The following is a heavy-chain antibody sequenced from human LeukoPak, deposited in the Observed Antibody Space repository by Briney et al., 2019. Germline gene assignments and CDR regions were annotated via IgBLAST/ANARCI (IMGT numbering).Heavy chain of an antibody. CDR3: AKDGSYFHFDY. CDR1: GFTFSSFA. D-gene: IGHD1-26*01. Sequence: PGGSLRLSCAASGFTFSSFAMSWVRQAPGKGLEWVSTISGSDGTTYYAGSVKGRFTISRDNSENTLYLQMNSLRAEDTAVYYCAKDGSYFHFDYWGQGTLVTVSS. J-gene: IGHJ4*02. CDR2: ISGSDGTT. V-gene: IGHV3-23*01.